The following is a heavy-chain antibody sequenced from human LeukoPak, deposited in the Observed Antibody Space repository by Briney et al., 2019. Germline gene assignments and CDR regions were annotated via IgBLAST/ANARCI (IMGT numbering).Heavy chain of an antibody. Sequence: GGSLRLSCAASGFTFSTYWMHWVRQAPGKGLVWVSRINSDESSTTYADSVEGRFTISRDNAKNTLYLQMNSLRAEDTAVYYCAKSRRAYCSGGSCFGLWDYWGQGILVTVSS. CDR2: INSDESST. CDR3: AKSRRAYCSGGSCFGLWDY. J-gene: IGHJ4*02. D-gene: IGHD2-15*01. CDR1: GFTFSTYW. V-gene: IGHV3-74*01.